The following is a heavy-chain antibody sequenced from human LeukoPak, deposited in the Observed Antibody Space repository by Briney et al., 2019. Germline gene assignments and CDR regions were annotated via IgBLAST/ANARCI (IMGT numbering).Heavy chain of an antibody. V-gene: IGHV3-33*01. CDR1: GFTFSSFG. CDR2: IWYDGSNK. Sequence: GRSLRLSCAATGFTFSSFGMHWVRQAPGKGLEWVAAIWYDGSNKYYADSVKGRFTISRDNSKNTLYLQMSSLRAEDTAVYYCARDPRLVTVTRTGDYWGQGTLVTVSS. J-gene: IGHJ4*02. D-gene: IGHD6-19*01. CDR3: ARDPRLVTVTRTGDY.